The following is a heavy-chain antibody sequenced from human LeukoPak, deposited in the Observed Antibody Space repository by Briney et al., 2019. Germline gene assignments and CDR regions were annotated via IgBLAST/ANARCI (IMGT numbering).Heavy chain of an antibody. J-gene: IGHJ4*02. V-gene: IGHV4-39*01. D-gene: IGHD3-9*01. CDR1: GGSFSSNRHY. CDR3: ARQGDYDVLTAYFDY. CDR2: IYCSGST. Sequence: PSETLSLTCTVSGGSFSSNRHYWGWIRQPPGKGLVWVGSIYCSGSTYYNPSLPSRVTLSVDTSKNQFSLKLNSMTAADTAVYYCARQGDYDVLTAYFDYWGQGTLVTVSS.